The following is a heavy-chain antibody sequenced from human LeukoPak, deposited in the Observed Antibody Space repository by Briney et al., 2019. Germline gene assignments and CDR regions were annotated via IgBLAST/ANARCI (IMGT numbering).Heavy chain of an antibody. CDR2: IYHSGST. D-gene: IGHD4-17*01. V-gene: IGHV4-39*07. Sequence: SETLSLTCTVSGGSISSSNYYWGWIRQPPGKGLEWIGSIYHSGSTYYNPSLKSRVTISVDTSKNQFSLKLSSVTAADTAVYYCARTTVTTHDAFDIWGQGTMVTVSS. CDR3: ARTTVTTHDAFDI. CDR1: GGSISSSNYY. J-gene: IGHJ3*02.